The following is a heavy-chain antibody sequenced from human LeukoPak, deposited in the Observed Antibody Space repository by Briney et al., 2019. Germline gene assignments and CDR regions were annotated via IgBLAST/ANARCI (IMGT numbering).Heavy chain of an antibody. D-gene: IGHD3-3*01. J-gene: IGHJ4*02. CDR2: FDPEDGET. CDR1: GYTLTELS. Sequence: ASVKVSCKVSGYTLTELSMHWVRQAPGKGLEWMGGFDPEDGETIYAQKFQGRVTVTEDTSTDTAYMELRSLRSDDTAVYYCARGFWSGLIDYWGQGTLVTVSS. V-gene: IGHV1-24*01. CDR3: ARGFWSGLIDY.